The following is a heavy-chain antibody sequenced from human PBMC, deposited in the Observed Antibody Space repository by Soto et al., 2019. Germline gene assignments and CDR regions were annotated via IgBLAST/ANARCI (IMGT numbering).Heavy chain of an antibody. V-gene: IGHV1-69*12. J-gene: IGHJ2*01. CDR2: IIPIFGTV. CDR3: ARGNHRWLQLWYFDL. D-gene: IGHD5-12*01. Sequence: QVQLVQSGAEVKKPGSSVKVSCKASGGTFSNYPISWVRQAPGQGLEWMGGIIPIFGTVNYAQKFQGRVTITAEESTSTAYMELSSLRSEYTAVYYCARGNHRWLQLWYFDLWGRGTLVTVSS. CDR1: GGTFSNYP.